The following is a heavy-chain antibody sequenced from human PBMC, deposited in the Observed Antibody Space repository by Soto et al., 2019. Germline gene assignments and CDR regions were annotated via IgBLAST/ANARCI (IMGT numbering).Heavy chain of an antibody. CDR3: ARDGGSGMDV. Sequence: ASVKVSCKASGYTFTTYSMHWVRQAPGHRLERMGWSNAGNGYTQYSQDFQGRVTITRDTSASTAYMELSSLRSEDMAVYYCARDGGSGMDVWGQGTTVTVSS. D-gene: IGHD3-16*01. CDR1: GYTFTTYS. V-gene: IGHV1-3*02. J-gene: IGHJ6*02. CDR2: SNAGNGYT.